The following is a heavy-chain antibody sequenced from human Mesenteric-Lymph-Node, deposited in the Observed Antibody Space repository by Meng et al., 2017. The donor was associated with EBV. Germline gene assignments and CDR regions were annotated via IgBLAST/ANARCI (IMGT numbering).Heavy chain of an antibody. CDR2: IFSRGGT. D-gene: IGHD3-10*01. Sequence: GQLQQPRPGLVRLLASASLSVAFSVYCVTISNWWSWVRQPPGKGLQWIGYIFSRGGTTYNPSFKSRVTISVDMSKNNFSLRLPSVTPADTAVYYCARGYGSGSYRYFDYWGQGTLVTVSS. CDR1: VYCVTISNW. CDR3: ARGYGSGSYRYFDY. V-gene: IGHV4-4*03. J-gene: IGHJ4*02.